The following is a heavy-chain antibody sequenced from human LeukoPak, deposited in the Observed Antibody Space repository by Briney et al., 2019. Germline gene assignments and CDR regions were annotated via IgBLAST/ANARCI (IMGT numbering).Heavy chain of an antibody. CDR3: TRMTTGHDY. Sequence: SETLSLTCAVSGVSFDDYYWAWVRQTPGKGLEWIGEINHSGYTNDSPSLKSRVTLSIDTSRKQFSLNLRSVTVADAGTYYCTRMTTGHDYWGQGTLVSVSS. CDR2: INHSGYT. CDR1: GVSFDDYY. J-gene: IGHJ4*02. V-gene: IGHV4-34*01. D-gene: IGHD4-17*01.